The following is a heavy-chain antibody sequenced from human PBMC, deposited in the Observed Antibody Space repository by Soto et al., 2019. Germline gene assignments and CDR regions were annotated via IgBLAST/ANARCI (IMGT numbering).Heavy chain of an antibody. CDR1: GGSISSGNYL. CDR2: IYYSGST. J-gene: IGHJ3*02. Sequence: QVQLQESGPGLVKPSQTLSLTCTVSGGSISSGNYLWSWIRQHPGKGLEWIGYIYYSGSTYYNPSIESRATISVDTSKNQFSLKLSSVTAADTAMYYCAREVITATDTDAFDIWGQGTMVTVSS. CDR3: AREVITATDTDAFDI. D-gene: IGHD1-7*01. V-gene: IGHV4-31*03.